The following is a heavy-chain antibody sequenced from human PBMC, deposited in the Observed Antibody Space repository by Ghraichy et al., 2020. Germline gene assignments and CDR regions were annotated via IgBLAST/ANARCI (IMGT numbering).Heavy chain of an antibody. J-gene: IGHJ4*02. Sequence: SETLSLTCTVSGGSISSYYWSWIRQPPGKGLEWIAYIYYSGTTHYNPSLKSRVTMSVDTSSNQFSLRLTSVTAADTAVYYGARHSITAASNYYFDSWGQGTLVTVSS. CDR1: GGSISSYY. CDR3: ARHSITAASNYYFDS. D-gene: IGHD6-13*01. V-gene: IGHV4-59*08. CDR2: IYYSGTT.